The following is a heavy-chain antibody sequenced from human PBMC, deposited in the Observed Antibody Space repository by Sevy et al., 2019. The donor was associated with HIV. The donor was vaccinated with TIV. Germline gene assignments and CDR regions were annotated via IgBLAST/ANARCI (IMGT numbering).Heavy chain of an antibody. CDR1: GFTFSSFF. J-gene: IGHJ3*02. V-gene: IGHV3-7*03. Sequence: GGSLRLSCAASGFTFSSFFMSWVRQAPGKGLEWVANIKQDGSEKYYVDSVKGRFTISRDNARNSVYLQMNSLRAEDTAVYYCASPGVDYGDYELQGDAFDIWGQGTMVTVSS. CDR2: IKQDGSEK. CDR3: ASPGVDYGDYELQGDAFDI. D-gene: IGHD4-17*01.